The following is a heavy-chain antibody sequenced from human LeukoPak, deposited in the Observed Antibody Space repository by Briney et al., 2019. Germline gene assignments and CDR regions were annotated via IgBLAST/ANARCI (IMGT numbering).Heavy chain of an antibody. J-gene: IGHJ6*02. D-gene: IGHD3-22*01. CDR1: GFASSSYN. Sequence: PGGSLRLSCAASGFASSSYNMNWVRQAPGKGLEWISYIGSSGSPTHYADSVGGRFTISRDNAKNSLYLQMNSLRDEDTAVYFCARRPYSDTSGRLSDVWGQGTTVTVSS. CDR2: IGSSGSPT. V-gene: IGHV3-48*02. CDR3: ARRPYSDTSGRLSDV.